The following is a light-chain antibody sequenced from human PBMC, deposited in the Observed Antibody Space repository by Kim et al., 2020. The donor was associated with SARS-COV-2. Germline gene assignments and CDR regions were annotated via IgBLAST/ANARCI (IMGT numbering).Light chain of an antibody. CDR1: SSDVGGYNY. CDR3: SSYTSSSTLGYV. V-gene: IGLV2-14*03. Sequence: QSALTQPTSVSGSPGQSITISCTGTSSDVGGYNYVSWYQQHPGKASKLMIYDVSNRPSGVSNLFSGSKSGNTASLTISGLQAEDEADYYCSSYTSSSTLGYVFGTGTKVTVL. CDR2: DVS. J-gene: IGLJ1*01.